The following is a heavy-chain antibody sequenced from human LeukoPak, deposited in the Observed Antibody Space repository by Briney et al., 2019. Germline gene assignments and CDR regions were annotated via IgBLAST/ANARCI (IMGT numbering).Heavy chain of an antibody. D-gene: IGHD4-23*01. CDR1: GGSFSSNDYY. J-gene: IGHJ4*02. Sequence: SQTLSLTCTVSGGSFSSNDYYWNWIRQPPGKGLEWIVHIYYSGSTYYNPSLKSRVTISVDTSKNQFSLKLTSVTAADTAVYYCARDEDGGLDYGGQGTLVTVSS. CDR3: ARDEDGGLDY. V-gene: IGHV4-30-4*01. CDR2: IYYSGST.